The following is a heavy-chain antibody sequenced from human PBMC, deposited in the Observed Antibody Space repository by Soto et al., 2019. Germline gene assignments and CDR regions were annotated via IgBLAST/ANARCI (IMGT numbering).Heavy chain of an antibody. CDR3: ARDRGPSSGYPPHWFDP. V-gene: IGHV1-69*14. D-gene: IGHD3-22*01. CDR1: GGTFSSYA. J-gene: IGHJ5*02. Sequence: QVQLVQSGAEVKKPGSSVKVSCKASGGTFSSYAINWVRQAPGQGLEWMGGIIPIFGTANHAQKFKGRVTITADKPKSTAYMELSSLRSEDPAVYYCARDRGPSSGYPPHWFDPWGPGTLVTVSS. CDR2: IIPIFGTA.